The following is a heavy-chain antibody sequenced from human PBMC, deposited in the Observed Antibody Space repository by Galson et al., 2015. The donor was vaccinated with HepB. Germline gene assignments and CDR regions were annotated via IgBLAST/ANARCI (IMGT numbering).Heavy chain of an antibody. CDR3: GCLRGYDLKPLDY. CDR1: TFIFSTYS. J-gene: IGHJ4*02. CDR2: ISSSSTTI. Sequence: SLRVSCAASTFIFSTYSMNWVRQAPGKGLEWISYISSSSTTIYYADSVKGRCTISRDNAKNSLYLQMNSLRAEDTAVYYCGCLRGYDLKPLDYWGQGTLVTVSS. D-gene: IGHD5-12*01. V-gene: IGHV3-48*04.